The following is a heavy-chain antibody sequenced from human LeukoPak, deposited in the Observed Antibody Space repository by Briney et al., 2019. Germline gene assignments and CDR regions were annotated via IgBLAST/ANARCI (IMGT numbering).Heavy chain of an antibody. CDR2: IYSSGST. J-gene: IGHJ3*02. Sequence: KPSETLSLTCTVSGGSISSYYWSWIRQPAGKGLEWIGRIYSSGSTSYNPSLESRVTISVDTSKNRFSLKLSSVTAADTAVYYCAIHDYGDRDAFDIWGQGTMVTVSS. CDR1: GGSISSYY. D-gene: IGHD4-17*01. V-gene: IGHV4-4*07. CDR3: AIHDYGDRDAFDI.